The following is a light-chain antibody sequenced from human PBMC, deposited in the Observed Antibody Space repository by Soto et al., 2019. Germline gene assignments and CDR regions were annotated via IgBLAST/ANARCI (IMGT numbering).Light chain of an antibody. Sequence: EIVLTQSPATLSLSPGEGVTLSCRASQSVSSYLAWYQQKPGQAPRLLIYDAFNRATGIRDRFSGSGSGTDFTLTISSLEPEDFAVYYCQQRSNWPPEFTFGQGTKLEI. CDR3: QQRSNWPPEFT. CDR2: DAF. V-gene: IGKV3-11*01. CDR1: QSVSSY. J-gene: IGKJ2*01.